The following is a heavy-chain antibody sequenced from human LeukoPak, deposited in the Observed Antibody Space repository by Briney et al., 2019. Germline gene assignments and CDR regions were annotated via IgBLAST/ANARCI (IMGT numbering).Heavy chain of an antibody. Sequence: GGSLRLSCTASGFTFGDYAMTWVRQAPGKGLEWVGFIASETYGGTAEYAASVKGRFTISRDDSKSIAYLQMNSLKTEDTAVYYCAKDQAYLVAATPRFDPWGQGTLVTVSS. CDR3: AKDQAYLVAATPRFDP. CDR2: IASETYGGTA. J-gene: IGHJ5*02. D-gene: IGHD2-15*01. CDR1: GFTFGDYA. V-gene: IGHV3-49*04.